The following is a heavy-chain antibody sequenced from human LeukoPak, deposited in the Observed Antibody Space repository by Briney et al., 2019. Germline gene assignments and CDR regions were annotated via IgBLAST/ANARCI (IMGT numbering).Heavy chain of an antibody. J-gene: IGHJ4*02. CDR1: GYSFTSYW. CDR3: ARPSAPSKTGAVAGTYGY. V-gene: IGHV5-51*01. CDR2: IYPGDSDT. D-gene: IGHD6-19*01. Sequence: GESLKISCKGSGYSFTSYWIGWVRQMPGKGLEWMGIIYPGDSDTRYSPSFQGQVTISADKSISTAYLQWSSLKASDTAMYYCARPSAPSKTGAVAGTYGYWGQGTLVTVSS.